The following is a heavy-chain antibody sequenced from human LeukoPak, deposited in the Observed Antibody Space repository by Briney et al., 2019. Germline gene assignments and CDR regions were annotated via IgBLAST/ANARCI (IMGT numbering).Heavy chain of an antibody. CDR2: IKSDGST. J-gene: IGHJ1*01. Sequence: GGSLRHSCAASGFTFSSYWMHWVRQPPGKGLVWVSRIKSDGSTNYADSVKGRFTISRDNAKNTVSLQMNSLRAEDTGVYYCARAPSEIGGYCPEYFRHWGQGTLVTVSS. V-gene: IGHV3-74*01. CDR1: GFTFSSYW. CDR3: ARAPSEIGGYCPEYFRH. D-gene: IGHD2-21*01.